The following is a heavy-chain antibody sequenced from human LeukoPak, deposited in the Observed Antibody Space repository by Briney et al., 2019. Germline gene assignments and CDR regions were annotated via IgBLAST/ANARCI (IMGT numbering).Heavy chain of an antibody. CDR2: IYYSGST. J-gene: IGHJ5*02. CDR1: GGSISSGGYY. D-gene: IGHD2-8*01. V-gene: IGHV4-31*03. CDR3: ARSPYATQHPNWFDP. Sequence: PSETLSLTCTVSGGSISSGGYYWSRIRQHPGKGLEWIGYIYYSGSTYYNPSLKSRVTISVDTSKNQFSLKLSSVTAADTAVYYCARSPYATQHPNWFDPWGQGTLVTVSS.